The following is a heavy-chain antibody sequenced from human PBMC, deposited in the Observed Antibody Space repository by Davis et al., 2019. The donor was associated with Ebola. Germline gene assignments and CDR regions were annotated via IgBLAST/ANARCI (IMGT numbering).Heavy chain of an antibody. CDR1: GFTFSSYA. J-gene: IGHJ4*02. V-gene: IGHV3-23*01. CDR3: AKYGGGLRLRAPIDY. Sequence: PGGSLRLSRAASGFTFSSYAMSWVRQPPGKGLEWVSAISGSGGTTYYADSVKGRFTISRDNSKNTLYLQMNSLRAEDTAVYYCAKYGGGLRLRAPIDYWGQGTLVTVSS. CDR2: ISGSGGTT. D-gene: IGHD5-12*01.